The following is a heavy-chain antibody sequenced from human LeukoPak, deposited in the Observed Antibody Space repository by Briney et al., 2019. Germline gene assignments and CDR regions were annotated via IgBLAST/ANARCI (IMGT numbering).Heavy chain of an antibody. CDR2: ISGSGYST. CDR1: GFTFNNYA. D-gene: IGHD1-26*01. CDR3: AQWSRYFDY. V-gene: IGHV3-23*01. Sequence: PGGSLRLSCVASGFTFNNYAMTWVRQAPGKGLEWVSAISGSGYSTCYADSVKGRFTISRDNSKNTLYLQMNSLRAEDTALYFCAQWSRYFDYWGQGTLVTVSS. J-gene: IGHJ4*02.